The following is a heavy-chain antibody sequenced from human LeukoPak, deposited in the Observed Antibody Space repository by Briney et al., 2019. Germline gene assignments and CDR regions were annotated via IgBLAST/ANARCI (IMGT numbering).Heavy chain of an antibody. CDR2: ISYDGSNE. D-gene: IGHD3-10*01. CDR1: GFTFSSYV. CDR3: AKDRASWFGEFQGFVFEY. V-gene: IGHV3-30*04. J-gene: IGHJ4*02. Sequence: PGRSLRLSCAASGFTFSSYVMHWVRQAPGKGLEWVAIISYDGSNEYYADSVKGRFTISRDNAKNSLYLQMNSLRAEDMALYYCAKDRASWFGEFQGFVFEYWGQGTLVTVSS.